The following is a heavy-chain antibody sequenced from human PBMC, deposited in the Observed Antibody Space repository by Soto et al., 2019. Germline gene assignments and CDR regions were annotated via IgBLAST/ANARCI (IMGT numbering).Heavy chain of an antibody. Sequence: QLQLQESGPRLGKPSETLSLTCTVSGGSISNSSYLWSWIRQPPEKGLEWIGSVSYSGSTYYNPSLKSRLTISVDTSKTQSSLRLSSVTAADTAVYYCARIAVSGSITGFDYWGQGALVTVSS. V-gene: IGHV4-39*01. J-gene: IGHJ4*02. CDR2: VSYSGST. D-gene: IGHD6-19*01. CDR3: ARIAVSGSITGFDY. CDR1: GGSISNSSYL.